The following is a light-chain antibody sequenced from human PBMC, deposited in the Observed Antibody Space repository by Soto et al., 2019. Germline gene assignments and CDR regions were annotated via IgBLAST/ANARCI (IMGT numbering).Light chain of an antibody. J-gene: IGLJ2*01. Sequence: QSALTQPPSASGSPGQSVTISCTGTSSDVGGYNYVSWYQQHPGKAPKLMIYEVSKRPSGVPDRFSGSKSGNTASLTVSGLQAEDEADYYCSSYARSNNSPVVFGGGTKLTVL. V-gene: IGLV2-8*01. CDR3: SSYARSNNSPVV. CDR2: EVS. CDR1: SSDVGGYNY.